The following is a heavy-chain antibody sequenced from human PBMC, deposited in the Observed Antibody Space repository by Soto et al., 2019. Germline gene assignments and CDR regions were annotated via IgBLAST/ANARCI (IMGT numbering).Heavy chain of an antibody. D-gene: IGHD3-3*01. J-gene: IGHJ4*02. CDR3: ARKGVAFDY. Sequence: GGALRLSCAASGFTFSSYSMNWVRQAPGKGLEGISYISTTSRAIYYADSVKGRFTISRDNAKNSLFLQMNSLRDEDTAVYYCARKGVAFDYWGQGALVTVSS. V-gene: IGHV3-48*02. CDR2: ISTTSRAI. CDR1: GFTFSSYS.